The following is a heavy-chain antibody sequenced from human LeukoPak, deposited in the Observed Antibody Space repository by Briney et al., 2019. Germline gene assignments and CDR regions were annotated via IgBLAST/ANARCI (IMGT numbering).Heavy chain of an antibody. V-gene: IGHV4-34*01. Sequence: PSETLSLTCAVYGGSFSGYYWSWIRQPPGKGLEWIGEINHSGSTNYNPSLKSRVTISVDTSKNQFSLKLSSVTAADTAVYYCARSRDYYDSSGYYFFDYWGQGTLVTVSS. CDR1: GGSFSGYY. CDR3: ARSRDYYDSSGYYFFDY. CDR2: INHSGST. D-gene: IGHD3-22*01. J-gene: IGHJ4*02.